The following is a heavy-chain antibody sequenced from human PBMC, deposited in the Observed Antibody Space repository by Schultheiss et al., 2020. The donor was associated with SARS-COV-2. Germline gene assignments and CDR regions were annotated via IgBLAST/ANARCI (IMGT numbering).Heavy chain of an antibody. CDR3: ARVTEDRAYYYYGMDV. V-gene: IGHV4-30-4*08. CDR2: IYYSGST. Sequence: SGPTLVKPTQTLTLTCTFSGFSLSTSGMCVSWIRQHPGKGLEWIGYIYYSGSTYYNPSLKSRVTISVDTSKNQFSLKLSSVTAADTAVYYCARVTEDRAYYYYGMDVWGQGTTVTVSS. CDR1: GFSLSTSGMC. J-gene: IGHJ6*02. D-gene: IGHD2-15*01.